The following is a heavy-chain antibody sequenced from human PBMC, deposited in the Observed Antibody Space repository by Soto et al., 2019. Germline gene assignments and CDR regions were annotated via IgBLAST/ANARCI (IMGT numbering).Heavy chain of an antibody. J-gene: IGHJ6*02. CDR1: GFTFSSYV. V-gene: IGHV3-23*01. Sequence: PGGSLRLSCVASGFTFSSYVMSWVRQAPGKGLEWVSGISGSGSNKYYADSVKGRFTISRDNSKNTLYLQMNSLRAEDTAVYYCARSQDTAMVNYYYYGMDVWGQGTTVTVSS. CDR3: ARSQDTAMVNYYYYGMDV. CDR2: ISGSGSNK. D-gene: IGHD5-18*01.